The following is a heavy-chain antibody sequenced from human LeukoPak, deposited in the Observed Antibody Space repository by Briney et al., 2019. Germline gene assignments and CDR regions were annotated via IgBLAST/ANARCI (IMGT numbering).Heavy chain of an antibody. CDR3: AKLVTTDAFDI. V-gene: IGHV3-30*18. CDR2: ISYDGSNK. CDR1: GFTFSSYG. Sequence: GGSLRLSCAASGFTFSSYGTHWVRQAPGKGLEWVAVISYDGSNKYYADSVKGRFTISRDNSKNTLYLQMNSLRAEDTAVYYCAKLVTTDAFDIWGQGTMVTVSS. D-gene: IGHD2-21*02. J-gene: IGHJ3*02.